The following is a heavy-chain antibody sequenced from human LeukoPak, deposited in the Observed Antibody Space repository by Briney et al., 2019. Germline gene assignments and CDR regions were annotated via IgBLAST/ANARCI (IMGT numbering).Heavy chain of an antibody. D-gene: IGHD3-22*01. Sequence: GGSLRLSCAASGFTFSSYWMSWVRQAPGKGLEWVANIKQDGSEKYYVDSVKGRFPISRDNAKNSLYLQMNSLRAEDTAVYYCARNRVVITGGSDYSGQGTLVTVSS. CDR1: GFTFSSYW. CDR2: IKQDGSEK. CDR3: ARNRVVITGGSDY. J-gene: IGHJ4*02. V-gene: IGHV3-7*01.